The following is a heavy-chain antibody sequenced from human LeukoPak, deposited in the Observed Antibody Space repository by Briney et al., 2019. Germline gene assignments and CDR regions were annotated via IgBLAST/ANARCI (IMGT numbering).Heavy chain of an antibody. D-gene: IGHD3-22*01. V-gene: IGHV1-69*04. CDR2: IIPILGIA. J-gene: IGHJ4*02. CDR3: ARDSWGYYSDSSGYHFDY. CDR1: GGTFSSYA. Sequence: ASVKVSCKASGGTFSSYAIIWVRQAPGQGLEWMGRIIPILGIANYAQKFQGRVTITADKSTSTAYMELSSLRSEDTAVYYCARDSWGYYSDSSGYHFDYWGQGTLVTVSS.